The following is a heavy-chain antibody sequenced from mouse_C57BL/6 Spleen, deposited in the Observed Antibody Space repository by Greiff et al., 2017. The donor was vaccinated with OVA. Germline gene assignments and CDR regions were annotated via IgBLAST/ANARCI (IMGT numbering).Heavy chain of an antibody. D-gene: IGHD1-1*01. J-gene: IGHJ1*03. CDR2: INYDGSST. V-gene: IGHV5-16*01. Sequence: EVKLMESEGGLVQPGSSMKLSCTASGFTFSDYYMAWVRQVPEKGLEWVANINYDGSSTYYLDSLKSRFIISRDNAKNILYLQMSSLKSEDTATYYCEREEAYYGSSYGYFDGWGTGTTVTVSS. CDR1: GFTFSDYY. CDR3: EREEAYYGSSYGYFDG.